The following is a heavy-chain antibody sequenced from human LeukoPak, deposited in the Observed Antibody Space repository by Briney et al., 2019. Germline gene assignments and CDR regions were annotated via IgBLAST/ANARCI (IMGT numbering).Heavy chain of an antibody. Sequence: GASVKVSCEASGYTLTSYGITWVRQAPGQGLEWMGWISAYNGNTNYAQKFQGRVTMTTDTSTNTAYMELKSLRSDDTAVYYCARDQGYDLRRYFDWLSPAYYFDYWGQGTLVTVSS. V-gene: IGHV1-18*01. J-gene: IGHJ4*02. CDR2: ISAYNGNT. CDR1: GYTLTSYG. CDR3: ARDQGYDLRRYFDWLSPAYYFDY. D-gene: IGHD3-9*01.